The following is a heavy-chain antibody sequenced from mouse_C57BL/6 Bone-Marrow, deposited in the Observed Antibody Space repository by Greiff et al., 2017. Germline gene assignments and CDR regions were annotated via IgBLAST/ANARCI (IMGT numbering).Heavy chain of an antibody. Sequence: VQLQQPGAELVKPGASVKLSCKASGYNFTSYWMHWVKQRPGQGLEWIGMIHPNSGSTNYNEKFKSKATLTVVKSSSTAYMQLSSVTSEDSACDYCARGGLRMMDYWGQGTSVTVSS. CDR3: ARGGLRMMDY. CDR2: IHPNSGST. J-gene: IGHJ4*01. D-gene: IGHD1-1*01. CDR1: GYNFTSYW. V-gene: IGHV1-64*01.